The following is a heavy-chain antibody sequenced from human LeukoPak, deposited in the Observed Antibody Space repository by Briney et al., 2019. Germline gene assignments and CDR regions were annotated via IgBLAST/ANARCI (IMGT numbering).Heavy chain of an antibody. D-gene: IGHD3-10*01. CDR3: ARSHYYGSGSYYKWKQNDAFDI. Sequence: GASVKVSCKASGYTFTGYYMHWVRQAPGRGLEWMGWINPNSGGTNYAQKFQGRVTMTRDTSISTAYMELSRLRSDDTAVYYCARSHYYGSGSYYKWKQNDAFDIWGQGTMVTVSS. CDR2: INPNSGGT. V-gene: IGHV1-2*02. CDR1: GYTFTGYY. J-gene: IGHJ3*02.